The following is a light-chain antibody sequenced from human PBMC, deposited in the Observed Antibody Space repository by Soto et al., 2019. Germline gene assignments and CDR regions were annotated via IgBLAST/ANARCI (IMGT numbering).Light chain of an antibody. CDR1: QSVSSN. Sequence: ESVFTQSPGTLSLSPGEGATLSCRASQSVSSNLAWYQQKPGQAPRLLIYDASNRATGIPARFSGSGAWADFPPPIISREPEEFAVYYCQQRSNWPPLTFGRGTKV. CDR3: QQRSNWPPLT. CDR2: DAS. V-gene: IGKV3-11*01. J-gene: IGKJ4*01.